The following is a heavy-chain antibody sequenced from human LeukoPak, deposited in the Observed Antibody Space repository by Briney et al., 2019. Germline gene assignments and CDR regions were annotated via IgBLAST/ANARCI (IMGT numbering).Heavy chain of an antibody. D-gene: IGHD3-3*01. Sequence: PGGSLRPSCAASGFTFSDYYMSWIRQAPGKGLEWVSYISSSGSTIYYADSVKGRFTISRDNAKNSLYLQMNSLRAEDTAVYYCARGPQYYDFWSGYSPWGQGTLVTVSS. V-gene: IGHV3-11*01. CDR1: GFTFSDYY. CDR3: ARGPQYYDFWSGYSP. CDR2: ISSSGSTI. J-gene: IGHJ5*02.